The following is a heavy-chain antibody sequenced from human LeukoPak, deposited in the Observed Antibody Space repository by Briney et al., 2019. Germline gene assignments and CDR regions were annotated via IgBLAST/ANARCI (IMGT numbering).Heavy chain of an antibody. CDR1: GYTFTGYY. Sequence: ASVKVSCKASGYTFTGYYMHWVRQAPGQGLEWMGWINPNSGGTNYAQKFQGRVTMTRDTSISTAYMELSRLRPDDTAVYYCARAYGSGSPNDAFDIWGQGTMVTVSS. CDR3: ARAYGSGSPNDAFDI. CDR2: INPNSGGT. D-gene: IGHD3-10*01. V-gene: IGHV1-2*02. J-gene: IGHJ3*02.